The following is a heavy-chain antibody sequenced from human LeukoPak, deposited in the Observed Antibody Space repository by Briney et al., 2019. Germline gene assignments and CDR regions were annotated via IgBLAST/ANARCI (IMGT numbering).Heavy chain of an antibody. CDR3: AKDGTYDSQGPYYFDY. Sequence: PGGSLRLSCAASGFTFSSYAMHWVRQAPGKGLEYVSAISSNGGSTYYANSVKGRFTISRDNSKNTLYLQMNSLRAEDTAVYYCAKDGTYDSQGPYYFDYWGQGTLVTVSS. V-gene: IGHV3-64*01. CDR1: GFTFSSYA. D-gene: IGHD3-3*01. J-gene: IGHJ4*02. CDR2: ISSNGGST.